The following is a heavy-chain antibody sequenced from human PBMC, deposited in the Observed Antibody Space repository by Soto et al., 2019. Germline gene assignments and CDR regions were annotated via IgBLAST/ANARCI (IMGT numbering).Heavy chain of an antibody. CDR1: GFTFSRYW. Sequence: EVQLAESGGGLIQPGGSLRLSCATSGFTFSRYWIHWVRQAPGEGLVWVSRISGDGVHTDYAESVKGRFTVSRDIAKSTGYLQMNNLRAEDTAIYYCARGGQYQQPYQFDFWGQGTLVTVSS. CDR3: ARGGQYQQPYQFDF. V-gene: IGHV3-74*01. CDR2: ISGDGVHT. J-gene: IGHJ4*02. D-gene: IGHD2-2*01.